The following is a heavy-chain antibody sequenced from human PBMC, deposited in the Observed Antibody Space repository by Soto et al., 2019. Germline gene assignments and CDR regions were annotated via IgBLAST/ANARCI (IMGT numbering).Heavy chain of an antibody. Sequence: ASVKVSCKASGYTFTGYYMHWVRQAPGQGLGWMGWINPNSGGTNYAQKFQGRVTMTRDTSISTAYMELSRLRSDDTAVYYCARVANIAARRIWFDPWGQGTLVTVSS. D-gene: IGHD6-6*01. CDR3: ARVANIAARRIWFDP. V-gene: IGHV1-2*02. J-gene: IGHJ5*02. CDR2: INPNSGGT. CDR1: GYTFTGYY.